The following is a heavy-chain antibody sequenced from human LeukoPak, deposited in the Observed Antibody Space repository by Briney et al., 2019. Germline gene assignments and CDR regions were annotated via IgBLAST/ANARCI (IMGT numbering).Heavy chain of an antibody. CDR2: ISGSGGST. V-gene: IGHV3-23*01. J-gene: IGHJ4*02. D-gene: IGHD3-22*01. Sequence: PGGSLRLSCAASGFTFSSYAMSWVRQAPGKWLEWVSAISGSGGSTYCADSVKGRFTISRDNSRNTLYLHMNSLRAEDTAVYYCARDRGGLTMIVPSDYWGQGTLVTVSS. CDR1: GFTFSSYA. CDR3: ARDRGGLTMIVPSDY.